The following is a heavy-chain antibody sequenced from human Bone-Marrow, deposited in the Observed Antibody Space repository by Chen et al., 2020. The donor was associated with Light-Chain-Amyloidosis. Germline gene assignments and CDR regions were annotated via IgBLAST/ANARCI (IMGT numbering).Heavy chain of an antibody. V-gene: IGHV4-39*07. CDR1: GGSISSSSYY. J-gene: IGHJ4*02. CDR2: IYYSGST. D-gene: IGHD3-3*01. Sequence: QLQLQESGPGLVKPSETLSLTCTVSGGSISSSSYYWGWIRQPPGKGLEWIGSIYYSGSTYYNPSLKSRVTISVDTSKNQFSLKLSFVTAADTAVYYCARATATYYDFWSGYYSFAYWGQGTLVTVSS. CDR3: ARATATYYDFWSGYYSFAY.